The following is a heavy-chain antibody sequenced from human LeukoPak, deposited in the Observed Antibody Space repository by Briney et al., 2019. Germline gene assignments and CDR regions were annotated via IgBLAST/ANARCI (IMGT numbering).Heavy chain of an antibody. CDR1: GFTFSSYG. D-gene: IGHD3-22*01. CDR3: AKVHYYESSGYLEY. J-gene: IGHJ4*02. CDR2: IGHDGDDK. Sequence: PGGSLRLSCAASGFTFSSYGMHWVRQAPGKGLEWVAVIGHDGDDKHYADSVRGRFTISRDNSKSTLSLQMNSLRAEDTAVYYCAKVHYYESSGYLEYWGQGTLSPSPQ. V-gene: IGHV3-30*18.